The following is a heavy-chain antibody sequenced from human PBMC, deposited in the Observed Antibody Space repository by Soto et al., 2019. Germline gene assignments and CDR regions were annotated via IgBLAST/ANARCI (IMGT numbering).Heavy chain of an antibody. J-gene: IGHJ5*02. D-gene: IGHD6-6*01. CDR2: IYYSGST. Sequence: PSETLSLTCTVSGGSISSYYWSWIRQPPGKGLEWIGYIYYSGSTNYNPSLKSRVTISVDTSKNQFSLKLSSVTAADTAVYYCARRGGEARPRWFDPWGQGTLVTVSS. V-gene: IGHV4-59*01. CDR1: GGSISSYY. CDR3: ARRGGEARPRWFDP.